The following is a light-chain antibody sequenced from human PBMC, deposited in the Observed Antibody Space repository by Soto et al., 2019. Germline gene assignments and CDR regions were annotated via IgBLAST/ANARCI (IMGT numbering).Light chain of an antibody. J-gene: IGKJ1*01. CDR2: GAS. Sequence: EIVLTQSPGTLSLSPGERATLSCRAIQSVSSRYLAWYQQKPGQAPRLLIYGASSRATGIPDRFSGSGSGTDFTLTISRLEPEDFAVYYCQQYANSPPTFGQGTMV. V-gene: IGKV3-20*01. CDR3: QQYANSPPT. CDR1: QSVSSRY.